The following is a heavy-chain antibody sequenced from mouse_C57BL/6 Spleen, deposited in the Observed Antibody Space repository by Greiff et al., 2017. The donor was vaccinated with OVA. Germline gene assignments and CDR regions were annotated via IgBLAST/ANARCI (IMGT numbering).Heavy chain of an antibody. CDR1: GYTFTDYY. CDR3: ASAPYGPFGY. V-gene: IGHV1-26*01. D-gene: IGHD1-1*02. CDR2: INPNNGGT. Sequence: EVQLQQSGPELVKPGASVKISCKASGYTFTDYYMNWVKQSHGKSLEWIGDINPNNGGTSYNQKFKGKATLTVDKSSSTAYMELRSLTSEDSAVYYFASAPYGPFGYWGQGTTLTVSS. J-gene: IGHJ2*01.